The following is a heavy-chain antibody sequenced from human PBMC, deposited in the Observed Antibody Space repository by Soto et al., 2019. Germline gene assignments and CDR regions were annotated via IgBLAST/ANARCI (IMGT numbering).Heavy chain of an antibody. CDR1: GFPFTDYS. D-gene: IGHD3-10*01. CDR2: ISNDGSDI. Sequence: QVQLVESGGGVVQPGRSLILSCAASGFPFTDYSLHWVRQAPGKGLEWVAIISNDGSDIDYADSVKGRFTISRDNSNNMLHLEMNSLRMEDSAVYYCARDPRWRELLLDYWGQGTLVTVSS. J-gene: IGHJ4*02. CDR3: ARDPRWRELLLDY. V-gene: IGHV3-30-3*01.